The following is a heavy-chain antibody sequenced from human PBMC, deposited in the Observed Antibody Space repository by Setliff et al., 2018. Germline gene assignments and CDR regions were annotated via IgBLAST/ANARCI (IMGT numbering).Heavy chain of an antibody. J-gene: IGHJ3*02. Sequence: SETLSLTCTVSGGSISSGDYYWSWIRQPPGKGLEWIGYIYYSGSTDYNPSLKSRVTISVDTSKNQFSLKLSSVTAADTAVYYCARDRDSSGYSFAFDIWGQGTMVTV. CDR2: IYYSGST. V-gene: IGHV4-30-4*08. D-gene: IGHD3-22*01. CDR3: ARDRDSSGYSFAFDI. CDR1: GGSISSGDYY.